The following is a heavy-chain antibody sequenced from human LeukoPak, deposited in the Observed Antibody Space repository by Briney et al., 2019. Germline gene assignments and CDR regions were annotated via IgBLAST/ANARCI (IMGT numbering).Heavy chain of an antibody. CDR2: ISGSGGST. CDR1: GFTFSSYA. CDR3: AGRGYSYGFDY. Sequence: GGSLRLSCAASGFTFSSYAMSWVRQAPGKGLEWVSAISGSGGSTYYADSVKGRFTISRDNSKNTLYLQMNSLRAEDTAVYDCAGRGYSYGFDYWGQGTLVTVSS. V-gene: IGHV3-23*01. J-gene: IGHJ4*02. D-gene: IGHD5-18*01.